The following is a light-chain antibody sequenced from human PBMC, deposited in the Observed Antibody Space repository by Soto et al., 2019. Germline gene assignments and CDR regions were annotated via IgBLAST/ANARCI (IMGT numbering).Light chain of an antibody. V-gene: IGKV3-15*01. CDR3: QQYNNWPWT. J-gene: IGKJ1*01. CDR2: DAA. Sequence: ETVMTQSPATLSVSPGERATLSCRASQSVGSNLAWYQQKPGQAPRLLIYDAAIRATVIPARFSGSGSGTEFTLTISSLQSEDFAVYYCQQYNNWPWTFGQGTKVEIK. CDR1: QSVGSN.